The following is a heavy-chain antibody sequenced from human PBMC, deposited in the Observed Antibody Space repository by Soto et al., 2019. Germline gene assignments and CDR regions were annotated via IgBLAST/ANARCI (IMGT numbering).Heavy chain of an antibody. CDR3: AKDPSLWFGELPYNWFDP. CDR2: ISGSGGST. V-gene: IGHV3-23*01. Sequence: GGSLRLSCAASGFTFSSYAMSWVRQAPGKGLEWVSAISGSGGSTYYADSVKGRFTISRDNSKNTLYLQMNSLRAEDTAVYCCAKDPSLWFGELPYNWFDPWGQGTLVTVSS. CDR1: GFTFSSYA. J-gene: IGHJ5*02. D-gene: IGHD3-10*01.